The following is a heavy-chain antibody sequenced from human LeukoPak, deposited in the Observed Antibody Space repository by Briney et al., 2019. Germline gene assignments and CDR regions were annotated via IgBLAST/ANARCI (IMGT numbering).Heavy chain of an antibody. CDR3: ASRNCSSTSCYLDY. V-gene: IGHV4-39*07. J-gene: IGHJ4*02. CDR1: GGSISSSSYY. D-gene: IGHD2-2*01. CDR2: IYYSGST. Sequence: SETLSLTCTVSGGSISSSSYYWGWIRQPPGKGLEWIGSIYYSGSTYYNPSLKSRVTISVDTSKNQFSLKLSSVTAADTAVYYCASRNCSSTSCYLDYWGQGTLVTVSS.